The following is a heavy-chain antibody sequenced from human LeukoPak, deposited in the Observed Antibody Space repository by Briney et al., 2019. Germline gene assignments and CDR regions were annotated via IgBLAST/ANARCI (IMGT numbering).Heavy chain of an antibody. D-gene: IGHD1-26*01. CDR1: GFIFSNYW. J-gene: IGHJ6*02. CDR2: IKQDGSEK. V-gene: IGHV3-7*01. Sequence: GSLRLSCAASGFIFSNYWMSWVRQAPGKGLEWVANIKQDGSEKYYVDSVKGRFTISRDNAKNSLYLQMNSLRAEDTAVYYCARDLPDSGSYYWLHPYYYYGMDVWGQGTTVTVSS. CDR3: ARDLPDSGSYYWLHPYYYYGMDV.